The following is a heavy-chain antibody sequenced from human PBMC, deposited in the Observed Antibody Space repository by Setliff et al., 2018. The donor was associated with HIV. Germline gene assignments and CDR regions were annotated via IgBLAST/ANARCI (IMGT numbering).Heavy chain of an antibody. CDR1: GFNFKTYG. D-gene: IGHD2-15*01. CDR2: IGSSNHGI. J-gene: IGHJ5*02. V-gene: IGHV3-48*04. Sequence: GESLKISCAASGFNFKTYGMTWVRQAPGKGLDWVAHIGSSNHGIHYTASVQGRFTVSRDNANNMLFLQMNSLRTEDTAVYYCARSGGDCSGISCYSLWFDPWGHGTLVTVSS. CDR3: ARSGGDCSGISCYSLWFDP.